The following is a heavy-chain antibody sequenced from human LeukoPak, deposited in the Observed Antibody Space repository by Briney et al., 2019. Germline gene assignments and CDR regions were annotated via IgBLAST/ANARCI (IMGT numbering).Heavy chain of an antibody. Sequence: GGSLRLSCAASGFTFDDYGMSWVRQAPGKGLEWVSAISGSGGSTYYADSVKGRFTISRDNSKNTLYLQMNSLRAEDTAVYYCAKEVSSGWSDGYYWGQGTLVTVSS. J-gene: IGHJ4*02. CDR1: GFTFDDYG. V-gene: IGHV3-23*01. D-gene: IGHD6-19*01. CDR3: AKEVSSGWSDGYY. CDR2: ISGSGGST.